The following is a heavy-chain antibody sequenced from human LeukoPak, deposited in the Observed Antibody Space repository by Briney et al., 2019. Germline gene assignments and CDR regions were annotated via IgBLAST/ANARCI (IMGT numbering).Heavy chain of an antibody. J-gene: IGHJ5*02. CDR3: ARLEPRCPHPWCWFDP. Sequence: SETLSLTCTVSGGSISSYYWSWIRQPAGKGLEWIGRIYTSGSTNYNPSLKSRVTMSVDTSKNQFSLKLTSVTAADTAVYYCARLEPRCPHPWCWFDPWGQGTLVTVSS. V-gene: IGHV4-4*07. CDR2: IYTSGST. D-gene: IGHD1-1*01. CDR1: GGSISSYY.